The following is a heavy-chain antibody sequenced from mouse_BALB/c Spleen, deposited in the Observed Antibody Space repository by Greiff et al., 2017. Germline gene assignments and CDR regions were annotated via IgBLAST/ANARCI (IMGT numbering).Heavy chain of an antibody. CDR3: ARRVAYYRYEGLDY. D-gene: IGHD2-14*01. CDR2: ISSGSSTI. CDR1: GFTFSSFG. J-gene: IGHJ2*01. V-gene: IGHV5-17*02. Sequence: EVQGVESGGGLVQPGGSRKLSCAASGFTFSSFGMHWVRQAPEKGLEWVAYISSGSSTIYYADTVKGRFTISRDNPKNTLFLQMTSLRSEDTAMYYCARRVAYYRYEGLDYWGQGTTLTVSS.